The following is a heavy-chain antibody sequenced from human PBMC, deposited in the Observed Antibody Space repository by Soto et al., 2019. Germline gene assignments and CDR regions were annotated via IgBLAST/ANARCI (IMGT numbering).Heavy chain of an antibody. CDR3: ARARHGKY. CDR1: GGSFSGYY. Sequence: SETLSLTCAVYGGSFSGYYWSWIRQPPGKGLEWIGEINHSGSTNYNPSLKSRVTISVDTSKNQFSLKLSSVTAADTAVYYCARARHGKYWGQGTLVTVSS. J-gene: IGHJ4*02. D-gene: IGHD4-17*01. CDR2: INHSGST. V-gene: IGHV4-34*01.